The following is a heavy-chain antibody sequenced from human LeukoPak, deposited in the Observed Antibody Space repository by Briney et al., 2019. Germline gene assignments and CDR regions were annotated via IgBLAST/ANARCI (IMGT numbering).Heavy chain of an antibody. CDR2: ISAYNGNT. Sequence: ASVKVSCKASGYTFTSYGISWVRQAPGQGLEWMGWISAYNGNTNYAQKLQGRVTMTTDTSTSTAYMELRSLRSDDTAVCYCARDRQLYSSGWDRIDYWGQGTLVTVSS. V-gene: IGHV1-18*01. CDR1: GYTFTSYG. D-gene: IGHD6-19*01. J-gene: IGHJ4*02. CDR3: ARDRQLYSSGWDRIDY.